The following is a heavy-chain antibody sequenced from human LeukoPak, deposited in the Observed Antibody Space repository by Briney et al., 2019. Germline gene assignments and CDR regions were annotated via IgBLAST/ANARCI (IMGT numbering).Heavy chain of an antibody. CDR1: GFTFSNAW. CDR2: IRQDGRTE. V-gene: IGHV3-7*03. D-gene: IGHD3-22*01. Sequence: GGSLRLSCAASGFTFSNAWMSWVRQAPGKGLEWVANIRQDGRTEYYVDSVKGRFTISRDNAKNSLYLQMNSLRAEDTAIYYCVRDLQHTSGDYWGQGTLVTVSS. J-gene: IGHJ4*02. CDR3: VRDLQHTSGDY.